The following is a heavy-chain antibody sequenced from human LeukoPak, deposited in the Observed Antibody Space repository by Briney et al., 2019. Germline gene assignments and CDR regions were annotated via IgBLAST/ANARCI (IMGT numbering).Heavy chain of an antibody. V-gene: IGHV4-31*03. Sequence: SETLSLTCTVSGGSIGSGGYYWSWIRQHPGKGLEWIGYIYYSGSTYYNPSLKSRVTISVDTSKNQFSLKLSSVTAADTAVYYCARVLLPHSFDYWGQGTLVTVSS. D-gene: IGHD2/OR15-2a*01. CDR2: IYYSGST. CDR1: GGSIGSGGYY. CDR3: ARVLLPHSFDY. J-gene: IGHJ4*02.